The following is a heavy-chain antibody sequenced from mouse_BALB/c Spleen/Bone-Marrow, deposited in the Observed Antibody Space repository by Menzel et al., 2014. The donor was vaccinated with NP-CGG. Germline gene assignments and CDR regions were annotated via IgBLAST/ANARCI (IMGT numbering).Heavy chain of an antibody. D-gene: IGHD2-2*01. CDR3: ARGLRWFAY. CDR2: ISYSGST. CDR1: GYSITSDYA. Sequence: EVKLVESGPGLVKPSQSLSLTCTVTGYSITSDYAWNWIRQFPGNKLEWMGYISYSGSTSYNPSLKSRISITQDTSKNQFFLQLNSVTTEDTATYYCARGLRWFAYWGQGTLVTVSA. V-gene: IGHV3-2*02. J-gene: IGHJ3*01.